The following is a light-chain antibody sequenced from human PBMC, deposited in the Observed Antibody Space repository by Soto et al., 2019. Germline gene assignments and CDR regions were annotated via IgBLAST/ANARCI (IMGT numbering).Light chain of an antibody. V-gene: IGKV3-15*01. Sequence: IEMTQSPATRSLATVGCVTRSCRAGESVSTNLAWYQQKAGQAPRLLIYGASTRATGIPARFSGSGSGTELTLTISSLQSEDFAVYYCQQYSIWRTFGQGTKVDI. J-gene: IGKJ1*01. CDR3: QQYSIWRT. CDR2: GAS. CDR1: ESVSTN.